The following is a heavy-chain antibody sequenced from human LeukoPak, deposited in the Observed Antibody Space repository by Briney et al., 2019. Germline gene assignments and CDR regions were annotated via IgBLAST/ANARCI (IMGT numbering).Heavy chain of an antibody. CDR2: INGDGSST. CDR3: ARRYCGSPSCVNWFDP. Sequence: GGSLKLSCAASGFTFSSYWMYWVRQAPGEGLVWVPRINGDGSSTSYADSVKGRFNISRDNAKNTLFLQMNSLRAEDTAVYYCARRYCGSPSCVNWFDPWGQGALVTVSS. V-gene: IGHV3-74*01. J-gene: IGHJ5*02. CDR1: GFTFSSYW. D-gene: IGHD2-2*01.